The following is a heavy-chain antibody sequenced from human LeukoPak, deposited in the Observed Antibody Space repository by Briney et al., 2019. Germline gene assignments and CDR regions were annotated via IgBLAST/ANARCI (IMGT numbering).Heavy chain of an antibody. CDR2: ISSSSSTI. V-gene: IGHV3-48*04. CDR1: GFTFSSYS. D-gene: IGHD3-22*01. Sequence: GGSLRLSCAASGFTFSSYSMNWVRQAPGKGLEWVSYISSSSSTIYYADSVKGRFTISRDNAKNSLYLQMNSLRAEDTAVYYCARAGHWWDSSGPNWFDPWGQGTLVTVSS. J-gene: IGHJ5*02. CDR3: ARAGHWWDSSGPNWFDP.